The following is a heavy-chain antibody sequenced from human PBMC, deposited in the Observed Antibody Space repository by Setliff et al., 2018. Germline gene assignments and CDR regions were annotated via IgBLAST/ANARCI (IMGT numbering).Heavy chain of an antibody. D-gene: IGHD3-9*01. CDR2: IYYSGST. Sequence: KASETLSLTCTVSGGSISSSSYYWGWIRQPPGEGLEWIGSIYYSGSTYYNPSLKSRVPISVDTSKNQFSLKLSSVTAADTAVYYCARTLYDYDILTGPGYYFDYWGQGTLVTVSS. CDR1: GGSISSSSYY. J-gene: IGHJ4*02. V-gene: IGHV4-39*07. CDR3: ARTLYDYDILTGPGYYFDY.